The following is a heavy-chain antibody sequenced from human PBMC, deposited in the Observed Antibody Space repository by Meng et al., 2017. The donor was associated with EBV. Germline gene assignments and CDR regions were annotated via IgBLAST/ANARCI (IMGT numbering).Heavy chain of an antibody. CDR2: ISAYNGNT. CDR3: ARDGRLYDTPSPFDY. J-gene: IGHJ4*02. Sequence: QFQLLQSGAAVNKPVASVNVSCQASGYTVPSYGIGWVPQAPGLRPERMAWISAYNGNTNYAQKLQGRVTMTTDTSTSTAYMDLRSLRSDDTAVYYCARDGRLYDTPSPFDYWGQGTLVTVSS. D-gene: IGHD3-22*01. CDR1: GYTVPSYG. V-gene: IGHV1-18*01.